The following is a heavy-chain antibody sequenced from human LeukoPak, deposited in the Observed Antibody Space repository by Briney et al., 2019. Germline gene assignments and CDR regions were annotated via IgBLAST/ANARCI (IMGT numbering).Heavy chain of an antibody. Sequence: SETLSLTCTVSGGSISSYYWNWIRQPPGKGLEWIGYIYYSGSTSYNPSLKSRVTISVDTSKNQFSLKLSSVTAADTAVYYCARDADYSSGIGAFDIWGQGTMVTVSS. CDR2: IYYSGST. V-gene: IGHV4-59*01. CDR3: ARDADYSSGIGAFDI. D-gene: IGHD6-19*01. CDR1: GGSISSYY. J-gene: IGHJ3*02.